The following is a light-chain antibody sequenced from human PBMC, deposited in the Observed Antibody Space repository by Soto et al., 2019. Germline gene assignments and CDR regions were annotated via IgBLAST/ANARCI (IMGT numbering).Light chain of an antibody. CDR1: QSVSSY. Sequence: EIVLTQSPATLSLSPGERATLSCRASQSVSSYLAWYQQKPGQATRLLIYDASNRATGIPARFSGSGSGTDFTLPISSLEPEDFAVYYCQQRSNWPPKLTFGGGTKVEIK. CDR3: QQRSNWPPKLT. J-gene: IGKJ4*01. V-gene: IGKV3-11*01. CDR2: DAS.